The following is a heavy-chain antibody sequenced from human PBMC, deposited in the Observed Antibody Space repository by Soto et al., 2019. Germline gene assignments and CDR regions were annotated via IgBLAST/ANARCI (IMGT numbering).Heavy chain of an antibody. D-gene: IGHD3-16*01. V-gene: IGHV3-66*01. Sequence: GGSLILSCAASGFTVSTKYMSWVRQAPGKGLEWVSVIYSGGSTFYADSVRGRFTISRDNSKNTVNLQMNSLRAEDTTVYYCARDPWAADYWGQGTLVTVSS. CDR1: GFTVSTKY. J-gene: IGHJ4*02. CDR3: ARDPWAADY. CDR2: IYSGGST.